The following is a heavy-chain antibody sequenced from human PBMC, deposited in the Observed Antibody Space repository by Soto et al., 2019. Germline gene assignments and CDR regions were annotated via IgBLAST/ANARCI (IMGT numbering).Heavy chain of an antibody. CDR1: GGTFSSYA. CDR3: ARAGGVTIFGVVIGNGMDV. V-gene: IGHV1-69*06. CDR2: IIPIFGTA. D-gene: IGHD3-3*01. J-gene: IGHJ6*02. Sequence: ASVKVSCKASGGTFSSYAISWVRQAPGQGLEWMGGIIPIFGTANYAQKFQGRVTITADKSTSTAYMELSSLRSEDTAVYYCARAGGVTIFGVVIGNGMDVWGQGTTVTVSS.